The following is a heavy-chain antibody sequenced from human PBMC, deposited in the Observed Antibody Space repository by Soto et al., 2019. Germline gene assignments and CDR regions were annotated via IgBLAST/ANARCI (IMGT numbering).Heavy chain of an antibody. V-gene: IGHV3-66*01. CDR3: ARDTFGEFPPYFDF. J-gene: IGHJ4*02. D-gene: IGHD3-10*01. Sequence: PGGSLRLSCAASGFTVGNNYMSWVRQAPGKGLEWVSVIYSGGSTYYADSVKGRFIISRDNSKNTVYLQMNSLRAEDTAVYHCARDTFGEFPPYFDFWGQGTLVTVSS. CDR1: GFTVGNNY. CDR2: IYSGGST.